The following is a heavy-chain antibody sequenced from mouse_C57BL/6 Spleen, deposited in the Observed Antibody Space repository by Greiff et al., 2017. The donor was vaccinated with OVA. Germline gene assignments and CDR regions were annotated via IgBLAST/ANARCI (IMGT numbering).Heavy chain of an antibody. V-gene: IGHV1-64*01. J-gene: IGHJ4*01. D-gene: IGHD4-1*01. CDR1: GYTFTSYW. CDR2: IHPNSGST. CDR3: ARGELGRKDYAMDD. Sequence: QVQLHQPGAELVKPGASVKLSCKASGYTFTSYWMHWVKQRPGQGLEWIGMIHPNSGSTNYNEKFKSKATLTVDKSSSTAYMQLSSLTSEDSAVYYCARGELGRKDYAMDDWGQGTSVTVSS.